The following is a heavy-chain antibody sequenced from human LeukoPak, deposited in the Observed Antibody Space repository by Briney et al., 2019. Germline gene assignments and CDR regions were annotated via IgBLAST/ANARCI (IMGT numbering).Heavy chain of an antibody. CDR2: ISGSGGST. D-gene: IGHD3-22*01. Sequence: GGSLRLSCAASGFTFSSYAMSWVRQAPGKGLEWVSAISGSGGSTYYADSVKGRFTISRDNSKNTLYLQMNSLRAEDTAVYYCAKDTWQTFYYDSSGYYSGYSDYWGQGTLVTVSS. V-gene: IGHV3-23*01. CDR1: GFTFSSYA. CDR3: AKDTWQTFYYDSSGYYSGYSDY. J-gene: IGHJ4*02.